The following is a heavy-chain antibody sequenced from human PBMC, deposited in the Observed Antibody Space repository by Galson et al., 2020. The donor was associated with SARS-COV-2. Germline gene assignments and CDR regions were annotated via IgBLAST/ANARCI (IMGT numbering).Heavy chain of an antibody. CDR2: SSGDGGST. CDR3: VKQTGSYGNAFDI. CDR1: GFTLRSSA. D-gene: IGHD1-26*01. J-gene: IGHJ3*02. Sequence: GESLKISCEASGFTLRSSAMSWVRQAPGKGLEWVSASSGDGGSTEHADSVKGRFTVSRDNSRNTLFLQMNSLRVADTAIYYCVKQTGSYGNAFDIWGQGTLVTVSS. V-gene: IGHV3-23*01.